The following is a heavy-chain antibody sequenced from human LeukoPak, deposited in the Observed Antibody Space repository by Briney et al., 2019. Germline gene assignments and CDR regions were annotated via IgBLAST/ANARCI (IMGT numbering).Heavy chain of an antibody. CDR2: IYASGGT. CDR1: GGSISSYY. D-gene: IGHD2-2*01. J-gene: IGHJ5*02. V-gene: IGHV4-4*07. CDR3: ARSVGYCSSASCYVNWFDP. Sequence: PSETLSLTCTVSGGSISSYYWGWIRQPAGKGLEWIGRIYASGGTNYNPSLKSRLTISVDKSKNQFSLRLSSVTAADTAVYYCARSVGYCSSASCYVNWFDPWGQGTLVTVSS.